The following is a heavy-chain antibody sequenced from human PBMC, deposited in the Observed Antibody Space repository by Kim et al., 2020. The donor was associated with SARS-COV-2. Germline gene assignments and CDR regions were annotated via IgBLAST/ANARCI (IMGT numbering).Heavy chain of an antibody. CDR3: ARKSVVTPGKYYFDY. V-gene: IGHV3-23*01. D-gene: IGHD2-21*02. J-gene: IGHJ4*02. CDR1: GLSFSTHA. CDR2: ISGDSGTT. Sequence: GGSLRLSCAASGLSFSTHAMNWLHQAPGKGLEWVSVISGDSGTTGYADSVKGRFTVSRDNSKNTVFLQMNGLRVEDTAVYYCARKSVVTPGKYYFDYWGQGPLVTVSS.